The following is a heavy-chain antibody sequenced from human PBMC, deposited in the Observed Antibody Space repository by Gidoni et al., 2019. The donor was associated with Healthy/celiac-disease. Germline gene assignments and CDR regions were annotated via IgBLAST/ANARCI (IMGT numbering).Heavy chain of an antibody. CDR2: SKSKTDGRRT. CDR1: GFTFRNAW. CDR3: ATEDGGVSTFGEQDFDY. D-gene: IGHD3-16*01. Sequence: EVQLVESGGGLVKPGGSLRLAGEASGFTFRNAWISGFRQAPGKGLEWVGRSKSKTDGRRTDSADTVKGRCTISRYNSKNKMYLQMDSLKTEAADVYYCATEDGGVSTFGEQDFDYWGQGTMVTVSS. V-gene: IGHV3-15*01. J-gene: IGHJ4*02.